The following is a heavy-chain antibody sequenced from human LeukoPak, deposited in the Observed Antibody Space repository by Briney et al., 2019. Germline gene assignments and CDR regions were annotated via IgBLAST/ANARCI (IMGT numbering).Heavy chain of an antibody. CDR2: IYWNDEK. D-gene: IGHD1-26*01. Sequence: SGPTLVNPTQTLTLTCTFSGFSLSTSGVGVGWIRQPPGKALEWLALIYWNDEKRYSPSLKSRLTTTKAPSNNQVVITMTNMDPVDTATYYCAHRLSRWEPDYYYYSMDVWGQGTTVTVSS. CDR1: GFSLSTSGVG. CDR3: AHRLSRWEPDYYYYSMDV. J-gene: IGHJ6*02. V-gene: IGHV2-5*01.